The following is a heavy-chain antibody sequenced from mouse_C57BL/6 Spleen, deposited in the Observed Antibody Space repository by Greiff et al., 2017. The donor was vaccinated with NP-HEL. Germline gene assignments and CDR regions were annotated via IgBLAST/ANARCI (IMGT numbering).Heavy chain of an antibody. J-gene: IGHJ4*01. CDR1: GYAFSSYW. CDR3: ARSYYGSSLYAMDY. CDR2: LYPGDGAT. D-gene: IGHD1-1*01. Sequence: VKLQESGAELVKPGASVKISCKASGYAFSSYWMNWVKQRPGKGLEWIGQLYPGDGATNYNGKFKGKATLTADKSSSTAYMQLSSLTSEDSAVYFCARSYYGSSLYAMDYWGKGTSVTVAA. V-gene: IGHV1-80*01.